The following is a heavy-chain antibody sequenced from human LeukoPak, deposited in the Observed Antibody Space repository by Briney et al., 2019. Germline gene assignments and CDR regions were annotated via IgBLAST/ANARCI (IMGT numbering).Heavy chain of an antibody. CDR1: GFTFSSYS. D-gene: IGHD4-17*01. Sequence: GGSLRLSCAASGFTFSSYSMNWVRQAPGKGLEWVSYISSSSSTIYYADSVKGRFTISRDNAKNSLYLQMNSLRAEDTAVYYCARDSLTTETDYWGQGTLVTVSS. J-gene: IGHJ4*02. CDR3: ARDSLTTETDY. CDR2: ISSSSSTI. V-gene: IGHV3-48*01.